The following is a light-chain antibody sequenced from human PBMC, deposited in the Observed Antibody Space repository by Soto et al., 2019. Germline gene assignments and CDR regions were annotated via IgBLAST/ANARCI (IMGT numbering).Light chain of an antibody. CDR3: QQSYSSPPT. Sequence: DIVVTHSPGTLSLSPGERATLSCRASQSVSSSYLAWYQQKPGQAPRLLIYGASSRATGIPDRFSGSGSGTDFTLTISSLQPEDFATYYCQQSYSSPPTFGQGTKVDI. CDR2: GAS. V-gene: IGKV3-20*01. CDR1: QSVSSSY. J-gene: IGKJ1*01.